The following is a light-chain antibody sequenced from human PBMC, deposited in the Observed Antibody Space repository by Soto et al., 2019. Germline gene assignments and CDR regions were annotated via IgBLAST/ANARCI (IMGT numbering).Light chain of an antibody. V-gene: IGKV1-5*03. J-gene: IGKJ1*01. CDR3: QQYNGYPWT. CDR2: RAS. CDR1: QSISSW. Sequence: DIQMTQSPSTLSASVGDRVTITCRASQSISSWLAWYQRKPGKAPKLLIYRASILESGVPSSFSGSGSGTEFPLTISSLQPDDFATYYCQQYNGYPWTFGQGTKVEV.